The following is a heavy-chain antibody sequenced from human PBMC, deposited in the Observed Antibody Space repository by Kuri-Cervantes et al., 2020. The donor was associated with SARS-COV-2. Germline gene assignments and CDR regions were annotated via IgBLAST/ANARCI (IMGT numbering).Heavy chain of an antibody. J-gene: IGHJ6*04. CDR3: ARGDLFLDV. Sequence: ASVKVSCKASGGTFSSYTISWVRQAPGQGLEWMGWISAYNGNTNYAQKLQGRVTMTTDTSTSTAYMELSSLRSEDTAVYYCARGDLFLDVWGKGTTVTVSS. CDR1: GGTFSSYT. V-gene: IGHV1-18*01. CDR2: ISAYNGNT.